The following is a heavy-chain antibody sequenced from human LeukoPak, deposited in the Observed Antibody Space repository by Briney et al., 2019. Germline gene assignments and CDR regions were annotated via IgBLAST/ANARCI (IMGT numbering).Heavy chain of an antibody. CDR3: VKHSTVITTPADY. CDR1: GFTFSSHA. V-gene: IGHV3-23*01. CDR2: ISSGGTAR. Sequence: GGSLRLSCAASGFTFSSHAMSWVRQAPGKGLEWVSGISSGGTARYYTDSVKGRFTISRDFSKSTLYLQMNSLRAEDTAIYYCVKHSTVITTPADYWGQGSLVTVSP. D-gene: IGHD4-11*01. J-gene: IGHJ4*02.